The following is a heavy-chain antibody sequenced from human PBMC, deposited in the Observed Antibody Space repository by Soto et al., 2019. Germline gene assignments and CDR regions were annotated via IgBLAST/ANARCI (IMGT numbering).Heavy chain of an antibody. Sequence: QVQLVESGGGVVQPGRSLRLSCAASGFTFSSYGMHWVRQAPGKGLEWVAVIWYDGSNKYYADSVKGRFTIARDNCKNTLYLQMNSLRAEDTGVYYCARDRWRNYVWGSYRGIQPYELDYWGQGTLVTVSS. CDR1: GFTFSSYG. J-gene: IGHJ4*02. V-gene: IGHV3-33*01. D-gene: IGHD3-16*02. CDR3: ARDRWRNYVWGSYRGIQPYELDY. CDR2: IWYDGSNK.